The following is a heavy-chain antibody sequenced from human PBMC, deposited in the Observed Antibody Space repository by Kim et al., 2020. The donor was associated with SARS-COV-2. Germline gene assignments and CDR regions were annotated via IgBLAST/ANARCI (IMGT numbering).Heavy chain of an antibody. V-gene: IGHV1-69*02. CDR3: ARGKSGSYYYYYGMDV. Sequence: SVKVSCKASGGTFSSYTISWVRQAPGQGLEWMGRIIPILGIANYAQKFQGRVTITADKSTSTAYMELSSLRSEDTAVYYCARGKSGSYYYYYGMDVWGQGTTVTVSS. CDR2: IIPILGIA. J-gene: IGHJ6*02. CDR1: GGTFSSYT. D-gene: IGHD1-26*01.